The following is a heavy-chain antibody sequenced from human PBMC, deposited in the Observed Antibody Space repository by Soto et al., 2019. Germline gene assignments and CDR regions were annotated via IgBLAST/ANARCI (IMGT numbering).Heavy chain of an antibody. V-gene: IGHV4-30-4*01. D-gene: IGHD2-15*01. CDR1: GGSISSGDYY. CDR3: ARGGYCSGNSCYSYYYYGMDV. CDR2: IYYSGST. Sequence: SETLSLTCTVSGGSISSGDYYWSWIRQSPGKGLEWIGYIYYSGSTYYNPSLKSRVTISVDTSKNQFSLKLSSVTAADTAVYYCARGGYCSGNSCYSYYYYGMDVWGQGTTVTVSS. J-gene: IGHJ6*02.